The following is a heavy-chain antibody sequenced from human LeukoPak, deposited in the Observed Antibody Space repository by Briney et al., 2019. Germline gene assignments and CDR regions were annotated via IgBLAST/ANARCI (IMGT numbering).Heavy chain of an antibody. CDR3: ARTIPPLHHGGY. D-gene: IGHD2-15*01. CDR2: ISAYNGNT. J-gene: IGHJ4*02. V-gene: IGHV1-18*01. CDR1: GGTFSSYA. Sequence: ASVNVSCKASGGTFSSYAISWVRQAPGQGLEWMGWISAYNGNTNYAQKLQGRVTMTTDTSTSTAYMELRSLRSDDTAVYYCARTIPPLHHGGYWGQGTLVTVSS.